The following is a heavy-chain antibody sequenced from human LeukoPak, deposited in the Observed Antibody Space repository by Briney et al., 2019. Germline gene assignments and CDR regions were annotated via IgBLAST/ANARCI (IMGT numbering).Heavy chain of an antibody. CDR1: GFTFSSYS. Sequence: PGGSLRLSCAASGFTFSSYSMNWVRQAPGKGLEWVSSISSSSSYIYYADSVKGRFTISRDNAKNSLYLQMNSLRAEDTAVYYCARGGPHSGSYSNDYWGQGTLVTVSP. V-gene: IGHV3-21*01. J-gene: IGHJ4*02. CDR3: ARGGPHSGSYSNDY. D-gene: IGHD1-26*01. CDR2: ISSSSSYI.